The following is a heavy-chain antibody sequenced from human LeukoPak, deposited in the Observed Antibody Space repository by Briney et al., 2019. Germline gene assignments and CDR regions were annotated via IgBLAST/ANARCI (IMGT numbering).Heavy chain of an antibody. Sequence: ASVKVSCKASGGTSSSYAISWVRQAPGQGLEWMGRIIPIFGIANYAQKFQGRVTITADKPTSTAYMELSSLRSEDTAVYYCAREVVTTNRNWFDPWGQGTLVTVSS. CDR2: IIPIFGIA. CDR3: AREVVTTNRNWFDP. CDR1: GGTSSSYA. J-gene: IGHJ5*02. V-gene: IGHV1-69*04. D-gene: IGHD4-11*01.